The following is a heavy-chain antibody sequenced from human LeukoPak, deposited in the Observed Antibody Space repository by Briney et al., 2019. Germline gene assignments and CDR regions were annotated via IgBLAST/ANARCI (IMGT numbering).Heavy chain of an antibody. J-gene: IGHJ6*02. D-gene: IGHD4-17*01. CDR3: ARDRVRVTTVFTWEVYYYGMDV. Sequence: PGGSLRLSCAASGFTFSDYYVSWIRQAPGKGLEWVLYISSSSSYTNYADSVKGRFTIYRDNAKNSLYLQMNSLRAEDTAVYYCARDRVRVTTVFTWEVYYYGMDVWGQGTTVSVSS. CDR1: GFTFSDYY. V-gene: IGHV3-11*05. CDR2: ISSSSSYT.